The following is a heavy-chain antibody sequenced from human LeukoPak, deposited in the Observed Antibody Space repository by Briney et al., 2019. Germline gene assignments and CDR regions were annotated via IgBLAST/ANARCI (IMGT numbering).Heavy chain of an antibody. CDR3: ARAGESGPDY. Sequence: ASVKVSCKASGYTFTGYYMHWVRQAPGQGLEWMGWINPNSGGTNYAQKFQGRVTMTRDTSTSTVYMELSSLRSEDTAVYYCARAGESGPDYWGQGTLVTVSS. D-gene: IGHD5-12*01. V-gene: IGHV1-2*02. CDR1: GYTFTGYY. CDR2: INPNSGGT. J-gene: IGHJ4*02.